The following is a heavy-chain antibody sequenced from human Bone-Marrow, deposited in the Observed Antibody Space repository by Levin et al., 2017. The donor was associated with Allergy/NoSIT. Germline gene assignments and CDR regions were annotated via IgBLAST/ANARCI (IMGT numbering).Heavy chain of an antibody. V-gene: IGHV1-2*02. Sequence: ASVKVSCTASGYTFTRNYIQWLRQAPGQRLEWMGWISPDTGITHSAQKFQGRVTMTSDTSISTAYMELTRLIFDDTAIYYCARGVFRGLGSVESDFWGQGTLVTVSS. CDR1: GYTFTRNY. J-gene: IGHJ4*02. CDR3: ARGVFRGLGSVESDF. D-gene: IGHD2-8*02. CDR2: ISPDTGIT.